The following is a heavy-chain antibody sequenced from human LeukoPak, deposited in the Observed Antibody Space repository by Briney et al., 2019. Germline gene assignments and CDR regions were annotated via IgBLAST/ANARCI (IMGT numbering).Heavy chain of an antibody. V-gene: IGHV4-4*07. D-gene: IGHD2-2*01. CDR2: IYTSGST. J-gene: IGHJ4*02. Sequence: PSETLSLTCTVSGGSISSYYWSWIRQPAGKGLEWIGRIYTSGSTNYNPSLKSRVTTSVDTSKNQFSLKLSSVTAADTAVYYCARDFCSSTSCSYYFDYWGQGTLVTVSS. CDR3: ARDFCSSTSCSYYFDY. CDR1: GGSISSYY.